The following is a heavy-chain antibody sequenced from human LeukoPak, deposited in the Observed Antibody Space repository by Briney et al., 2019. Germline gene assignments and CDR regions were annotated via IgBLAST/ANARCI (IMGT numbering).Heavy chain of an antibody. CDR2: FDPEDGET. CDR1: GYTLTELS. V-gene: IGHV1-24*01. CDR3: ATGGVYPDAFDM. Sequence: GASVKVSCKLSGYTLTELSMHWVRQAPGKGLEWMGGFDPEDGETIYAQNFQGTFTMTVDTATDTAYMELRSLRTEDTAVYFCATGGVYPDAFDMWGQGTMVTVSP. J-gene: IGHJ3*02. D-gene: IGHD2-2*02.